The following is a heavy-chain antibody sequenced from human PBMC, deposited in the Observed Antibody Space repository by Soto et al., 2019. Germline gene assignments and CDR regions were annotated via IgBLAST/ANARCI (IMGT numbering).Heavy chain of an antibody. Sequence: ASVKVSCNASGYTFTSYDINWVRQATGQGLEWMGWMNPNSGNTGYAQKFQGRVTMTRNTSISTAYMELSSLRSEDTAVYYCARGNPTYYYDSSGYYFGYWGQGTLVTVSS. CDR3: ARGNPTYYYDSSGYYFGY. V-gene: IGHV1-8*01. CDR2: MNPNSGNT. D-gene: IGHD3-22*01. J-gene: IGHJ4*02. CDR1: GYTFTSYD.